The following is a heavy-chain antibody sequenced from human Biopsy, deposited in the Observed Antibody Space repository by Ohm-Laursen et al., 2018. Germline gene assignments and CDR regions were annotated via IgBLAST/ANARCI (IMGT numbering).Heavy chain of an antibody. Sequence: GASVKVPCKASGGTFINYAISWVRQAPGHGLEWMGWINPNSGNANYAQSFQGRLTVTRDTSISTAYMELTSLTFDDTAIYYCARVPAYPSIDGYYGLDLWGQGTTVIVSS. CDR3: ARVPAYPSIDGYYGLDL. CDR2: INPNSGNA. J-gene: IGHJ6*02. CDR1: GGTFINYA. D-gene: IGHD3-9*01. V-gene: IGHV1-2*02.